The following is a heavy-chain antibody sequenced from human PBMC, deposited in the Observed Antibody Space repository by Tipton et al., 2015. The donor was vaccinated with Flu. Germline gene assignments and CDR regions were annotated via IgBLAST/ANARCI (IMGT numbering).Heavy chain of an antibody. D-gene: IGHD3-9*01. J-gene: IGHJ4*02. CDR2: ISSSGSTI. V-gene: IGHV3-11*04. CDR3: ARVAILDY. CDR1: GDSIGRGYC. Sequence: LSLTCYVSGDSIGRGYCWGWIRKPPGKGLEWVSYISSSGSTIYYTDSVKGRFTISRDNAKNSLYLQMNSLRAEDTAVYYCARVAILDYWGQGTLVTVSS.